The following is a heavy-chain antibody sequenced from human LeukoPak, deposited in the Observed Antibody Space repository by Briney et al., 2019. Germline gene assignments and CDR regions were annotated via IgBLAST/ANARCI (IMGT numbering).Heavy chain of an antibody. J-gene: IGHJ4*02. CDR2: IYPGDSET. Sequence: GESLKISCQCSGYMFTSYWIGWVRQMPGKGLEWMGVIYPGDSETRYSPSFQGQVTFSADKSISTAYLQWSSLEASDTAMYYCARTYYDSGGFYYVPFDYWGQGTLVTVSS. D-gene: IGHD3-22*01. V-gene: IGHV5-51*01. CDR1: GYMFTSYW. CDR3: ARTYYDSGGFYYVPFDY.